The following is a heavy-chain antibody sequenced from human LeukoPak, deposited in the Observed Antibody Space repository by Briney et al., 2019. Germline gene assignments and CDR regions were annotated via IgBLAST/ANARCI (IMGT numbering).Heavy chain of an antibody. CDR3: AKSGVSGWYFDY. CDR1: GFTFDDYG. J-gene: IGHJ4*02. Sequence: GGSLRLSCAASGFTFDDYGMHWVRQAPGKGLEWVSLTSGDGFSTYYADSVKGRFTISRDNSKNSLYLQMNSLRTEDTALYYCAKSGVSGWYFDYWGQGTLVTDPS. D-gene: IGHD6-19*01. V-gene: IGHV3-43*02. CDR2: TSGDGFST.